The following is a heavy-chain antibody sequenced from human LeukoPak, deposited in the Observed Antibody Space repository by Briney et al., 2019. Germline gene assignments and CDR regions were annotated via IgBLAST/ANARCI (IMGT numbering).Heavy chain of an antibody. D-gene: IGHD6-19*01. CDR3: ARVQAVAGTWHLGY. J-gene: IGHJ4*01. V-gene: IGHV1-18*01. CDR1: GYTFTSYG. CDR2: ISAYNGNT. Sequence: ASVKLSCKASGYTFTSYGISWVRQAPGQGLEWMGWISAYNGNTNDAQKLQGRVTMTTDTSTSTAYMELRSRRSDDTAVYYCARVQAVAGTWHLGYWGHRIQVTVSS.